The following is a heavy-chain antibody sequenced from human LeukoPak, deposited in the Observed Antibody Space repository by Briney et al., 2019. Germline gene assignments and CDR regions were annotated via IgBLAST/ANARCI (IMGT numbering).Heavy chain of an antibody. D-gene: IGHD3-16*01. CDR1: GGSISSYY. V-gene: IGHV4-59*01. J-gene: IGHJ4*02. Sequence: SETLSLTCTVSGGSISSYYWSWIRQPPGKGLEWIGYIYYSGSTNYNPSLKSRVTISVDTSKNQFSLKLSSVTAADTAVYYCARDNDSRDPPHFDYWGQGTLVTVSA. CDR3: ARDNDSRDPPHFDY. CDR2: IYYSGST.